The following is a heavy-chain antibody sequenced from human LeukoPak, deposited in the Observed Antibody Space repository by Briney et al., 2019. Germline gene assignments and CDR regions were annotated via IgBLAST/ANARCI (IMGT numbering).Heavy chain of an antibody. CDR2: YEPEDGET. CDR3: ATRTVPTAIHSAFDI. J-gene: IGHJ3*02. CDR1: GYTLSVLP. Sequence: ASVKVSCKSSGYTLSVLPIHWVRQAPGKGLECMGGYEPEDGETFYTQEFQGRVTMTEDISTDTAYMELSSLRSNDTAMYYCATRTVPTAIHSAFDIWGQGTMVTVSS. D-gene: IGHD2-2*02. V-gene: IGHV1-24*01.